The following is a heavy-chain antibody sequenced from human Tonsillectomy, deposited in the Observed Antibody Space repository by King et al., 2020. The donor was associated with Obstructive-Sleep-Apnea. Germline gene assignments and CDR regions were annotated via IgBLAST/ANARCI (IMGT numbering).Heavy chain of an antibody. CDR1: GFTFSSYG. V-gene: IGHV3-30*03. CDR2: ISYDGSNK. CDR3: ARSSYDILTGPNWFDP. Sequence: QLVQSGGGVVQPGRSLRLSCAASGFTFSSYGMHWVRQAPGKGLEWVAVISYDGSNKYYADSVKGRFTISRDNSKNTLYLQMNSLRVEDTAVYYCARSSYDILTGPNWFDPWGQGTLVTVSS. J-gene: IGHJ5*02. D-gene: IGHD3-9*01.